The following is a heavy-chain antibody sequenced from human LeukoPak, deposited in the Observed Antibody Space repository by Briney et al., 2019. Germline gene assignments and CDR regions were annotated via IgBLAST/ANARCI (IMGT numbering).Heavy chain of an antibody. CDR2: IFYTGAT. V-gene: IGHV4-39*01. CDR1: GGSISTTTYY. CDR3: ARRPYSGSDYFDS. J-gene: IGHJ4*02. Sequence: PSETLSLTCTVSGGSISTTTYYWGWIRQPPGKGLEWIGSIFYTGATYYSPSLNSRVTITVDTSRNQFSLRLTSVVAAYTAVYYWARRPYSGSDYFDSWGQGTLVTVSS. D-gene: IGHD1-26*01.